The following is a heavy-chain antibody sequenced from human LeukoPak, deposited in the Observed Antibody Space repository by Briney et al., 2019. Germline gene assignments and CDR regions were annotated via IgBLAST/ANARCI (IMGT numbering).Heavy chain of an antibody. Sequence: GGSLRLSCAASGFTFSSYAMHWVRQAPGKGLEWVSAVSGSGGNTYYADSVKGRLTISRDNSRSTLYLQVNSLRADDTAVYYCAKLKYDSSGYYLDYWGQGTLVTVSS. D-gene: IGHD3-22*01. V-gene: IGHV3-23*01. CDR2: VSGSGGNT. CDR1: GFTFSSYA. CDR3: AKLKYDSSGYYLDY. J-gene: IGHJ4*02.